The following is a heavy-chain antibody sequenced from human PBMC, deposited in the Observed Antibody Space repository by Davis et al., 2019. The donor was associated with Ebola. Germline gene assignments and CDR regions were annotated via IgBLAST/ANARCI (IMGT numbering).Heavy chain of an antibody. V-gene: IGHV3-21*01. CDR2: ISSSSSYI. Sequence: GESLKISCAASGFTFSSYSMNWVRQAPGKGLEWVSSISSSSSYIYYADSVKGRFTISRDNAKNSLYLQMNSLRAEDTAVYYCARDLPYYGSGSHGRYYYGMDVWGQGTTVTVSS. CDR1: GFTFSSYS. CDR3: ARDLPYYGSGSHGRYYYGMDV. D-gene: IGHD3-10*01. J-gene: IGHJ6*02.